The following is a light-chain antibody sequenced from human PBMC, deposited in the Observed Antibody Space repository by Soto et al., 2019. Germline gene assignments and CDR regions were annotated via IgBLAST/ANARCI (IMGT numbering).Light chain of an antibody. V-gene: IGLV2-14*03. CDR2: DVS. CDR1: SSDVGGYNY. Sequence: QSVLTQPASVSGSPGQSITISCTGTSSDVGGYNYVSWYQHHPGKAPKLIIYDVSNRPSGVSNPFSGSKSGNTASLTISGLQPKDEADYYCSSYTTSNTRQMVFGTGTKLTVL. J-gene: IGLJ1*01. CDR3: SSYTTSNTRQMV.